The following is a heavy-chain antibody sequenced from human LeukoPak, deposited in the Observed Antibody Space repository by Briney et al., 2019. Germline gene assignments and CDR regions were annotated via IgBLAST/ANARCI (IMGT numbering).Heavy chain of an antibody. CDR3: AAAPILRGEGGEHYKYGMDV. V-gene: IGHV4-59*12. D-gene: IGHD2-2*02. CDR1: GGSISHYY. CDR2: IYYSGNT. Sequence: PSETLSLTCSVSGGSISHYYWTWIRQAPGKGLEWIAYIYYSGNTSYNPSLKSRVTISADTFKNHFSLIVTSLTAADTAVYYCAAAPILRGEGGEHYKYGMDVWGQGTTVIVSS. J-gene: IGHJ6*02.